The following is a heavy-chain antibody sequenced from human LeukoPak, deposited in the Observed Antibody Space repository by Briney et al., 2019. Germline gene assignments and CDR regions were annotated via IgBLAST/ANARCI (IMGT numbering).Heavy chain of an antibody. CDR2: ISTSGST. D-gene: IGHD6-13*01. J-gene: IGHJ5*02. V-gene: IGHV4-4*07. CDR1: GCSVSSYY. CDR3: ARVYKSSWYLNWFDP. Sequence: PSETLSLTCTVSGCSVSSYYWSWIRQPAGKGLEWIGRISTSGSTNYNPSLKSRVTMSVDTSKNQFSLKLSSVTAADTAVYYCARVYKSSWYLNWFDPWGQGTLVTVSS.